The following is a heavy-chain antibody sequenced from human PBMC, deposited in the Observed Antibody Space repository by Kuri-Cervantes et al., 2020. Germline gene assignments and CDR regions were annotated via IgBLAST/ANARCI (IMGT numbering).Heavy chain of an antibody. J-gene: IGHJ4*02. CDR3: AKDPSGGQQLRVDYFDY. CDR2: ITGRGDST. V-gene: IGHV3-23*01. D-gene: IGHD6-13*01. CDR1: GFIFSTYA. Sequence: GESLKISCAASGFIFSTYAITWVRQAPGKGLQCVSSITGRGDSTYYSDSVKGRFTISRDNSKNTLYLQMNSLRAEDTALYYCAKDPSGGQQLRVDYFDYWGQGTLVTVSS.